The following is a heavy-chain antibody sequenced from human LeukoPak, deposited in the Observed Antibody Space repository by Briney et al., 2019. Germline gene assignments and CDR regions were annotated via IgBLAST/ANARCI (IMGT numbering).Heavy chain of an antibody. Sequence: GGSLRLSCAASGFTVSNNYMSWVRQAPGKGLEWVSVFYSGGSSYYADSVKGRFALSRDNSKNTLYLQMNSLRAEDTAVYYCARVTGYSSIWYFDYWGQGTLVTVSS. D-gene: IGHD6-13*01. J-gene: IGHJ4*02. V-gene: IGHV3-66*01. CDR3: ARVTGYSSIWYFDY. CDR2: FYSGGSS. CDR1: GFTVSNNY.